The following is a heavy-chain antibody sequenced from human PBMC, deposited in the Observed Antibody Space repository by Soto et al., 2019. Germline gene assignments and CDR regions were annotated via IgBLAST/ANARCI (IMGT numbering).Heavy chain of an antibody. CDR1: GGTFSSYA. J-gene: IGHJ6*02. CDR3: ARDPTPGSSSYTLYGMDV. Sequence: QVQLVQSGAEVKKPGSSVKVSCKASGGTFSSYAISWVRQAPGQGLEWMGGIIPIFGTANYAQKFQGRVTITADESTSTAYMELSSLRAEDTAVYYCARDPTPGSSSYTLYGMDVWGQGTTVTVSS. V-gene: IGHV1-69*12. CDR2: IIPIFGTA. D-gene: IGHD6-6*01.